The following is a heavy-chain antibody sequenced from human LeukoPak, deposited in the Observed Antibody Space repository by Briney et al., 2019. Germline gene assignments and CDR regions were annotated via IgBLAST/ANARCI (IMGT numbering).Heavy chain of an antibody. V-gene: IGHV4-30-4*01. CDR2: IYYSGST. Sequence: LQTLSLTCTVSGGSISSGDYYWSWIRQPPGKGLEWIGYIYYSGSTYYNPSLKSRVTISVDTSKNQFSLKLSSVTAADTAVYYCARAVTDYYFDYWGQGTLVTVSS. CDR3: ARAVTDYYFDY. J-gene: IGHJ4*02. D-gene: IGHD4-23*01. CDR1: GGSISSGDYY.